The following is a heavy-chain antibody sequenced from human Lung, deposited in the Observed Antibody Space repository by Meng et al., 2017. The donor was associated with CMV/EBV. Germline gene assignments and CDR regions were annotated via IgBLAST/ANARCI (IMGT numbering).Heavy chain of an antibody. V-gene: IGHV3-23*01. D-gene: IGHD2-2*01. CDR2: ISAGGGST. Sequence: ESLKISXAASAFTFSNYGMSWVRRAPGRGLEWVSGISAGGGSTYYADSVKGRFTVSRDNSKNTLYLQMNSLRAEDTAVYYCAKDWSRYCTSTSCYKPWFDPWGQGTLVTVSS. CDR1: AFTFSNYG. J-gene: IGHJ5*02. CDR3: AKDWSRYCTSTSCYKPWFDP.